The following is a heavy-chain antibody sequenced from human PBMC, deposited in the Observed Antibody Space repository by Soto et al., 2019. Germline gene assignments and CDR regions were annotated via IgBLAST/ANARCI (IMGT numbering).Heavy chain of an antibody. D-gene: IGHD2-21*02. CDR1: GFTFRSYA. J-gene: IGHJ4*02. CDR3: ARDLMGVRVTAPRY. Sequence: QAHLVESGGGMVQPGRSLRLSCEVSGFTFRSYAMHWVRQAPGKGLEWVAVISYDESDKYYADSVRGRFTISRDNSQSTLSLPMNSLRPEDTAVYYCARDLMGVRVTAPRYWGQGTLVTVST. V-gene: IGHV3-30-3*01. CDR2: ISYDESDK.